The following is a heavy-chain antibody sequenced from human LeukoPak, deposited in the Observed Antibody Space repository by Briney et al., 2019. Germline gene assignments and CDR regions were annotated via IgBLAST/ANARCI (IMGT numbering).Heavy chain of an antibody. V-gene: IGHV7-4-1*02. Sequence: ASVKVSCKASGYTFTSYAMNWVRQAPGQGLEWTGWINTNTGNPTYAQGFTGRFVFSLDTSVSTAYLQISSLKAEDTAVYYCARGSRAAAGKSLGYWGQGTLVTVSS. CDR1: GYTFTSYA. CDR2: INTNTGNP. D-gene: IGHD6-13*01. J-gene: IGHJ4*02. CDR3: ARGSRAAAGKSLGY.